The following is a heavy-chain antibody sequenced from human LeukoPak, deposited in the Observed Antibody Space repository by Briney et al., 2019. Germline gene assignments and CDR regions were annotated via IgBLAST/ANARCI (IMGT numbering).Heavy chain of an antibody. Sequence: PSETLSLTCTVSGGSISSYYWSWIRQPPGKGLEWIGYIYYSGSTNYNPSLKSRVTISVDTSKNQFSLKLSSVTAADTAVYYCAREGDYGDYMDWGQGTLVTVSS. V-gene: IGHV4-59*01. J-gene: IGHJ4*02. D-gene: IGHD4-17*01. CDR2: IYYSGST. CDR1: GGSISSYY. CDR3: AREGDYGDYMD.